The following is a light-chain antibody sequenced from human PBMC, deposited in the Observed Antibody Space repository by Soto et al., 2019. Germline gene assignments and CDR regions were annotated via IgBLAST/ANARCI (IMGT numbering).Light chain of an antibody. CDR1: SIGSKS. CDR3: QVWDASSVNWI. J-gene: IGLJ2*01. Sequence: SYELTQPPSVSVAPGQTATITCGGDSIGSKSVNWYQQKTGQAPVVVVYAENDRPSGIPERFSGSNSVNTATLTIRRVEARDEADYYCQVWDASSVNWIFGGGTKGTVL. V-gene: IGLV3-21*02. CDR2: AEN.